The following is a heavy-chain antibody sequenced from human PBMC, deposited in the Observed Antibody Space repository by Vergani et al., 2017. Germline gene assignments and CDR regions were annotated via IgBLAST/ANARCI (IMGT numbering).Heavy chain of an antibody. CDR3: ARLRYFDWLLYYFDY. Sequence: QVQLQESGPGLVKPSQTLSLTCTVSGGSISSGSYYWGWIRQPPGKGLEWIGSIYYSGSTYYNPSLKSRVTISVDTSKNQFSLKLSSVTAADTAVYYCARLRYFDWLLYYFDYWGQGTLVTVSS. D-gene: IGHD3-9*01. V-gene: IGHV4-39*01. CDR2: IYYSGST. J-gene: IGHJ4*02. CDR1: GGSISSGSYY.